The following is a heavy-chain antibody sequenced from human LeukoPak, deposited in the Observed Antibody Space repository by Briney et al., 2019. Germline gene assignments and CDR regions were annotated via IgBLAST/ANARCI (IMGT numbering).Heavy chain of an antibody. Sequence: PGGSLRLSCAASGFTFSSYWMSWVRQAPGKGLEWVANIKQDGSEKYYVDSVKGRFTISRDNAKNSLYLQMNSLRAEDTAVYYCARGLHGSGTCWFDPWGQGTLVTVSS. V-gene: IGHV3-7*01. D-gene: IGHD3-10*01. CDR1: GFTFSSYW. CDR3: ARGLHGSGTCWFDP. J-gene: IGHJ5*02. CDR2: IKQDGSEK.